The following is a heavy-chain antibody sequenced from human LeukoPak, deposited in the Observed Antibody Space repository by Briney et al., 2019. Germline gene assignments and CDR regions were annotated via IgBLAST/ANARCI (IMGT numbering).Heavy chain of an antibody. J-gene: IGHJ6*02. CDR3: ARVAHFDRGMDV. Sequence: GGSLRLSCAASGFIFSSYDMSWVRQAPGKGLEWVSGISGSGGSTNYADSVKGRFTISRDNTKKTLYLEMNSLRAEDTAVYFCARVAHFDRGMDVWGQGTTVTVSS. CDR2: ISGSGGST. CDR1: GFIFSSYD. D-gene: IGHD3-9*01. V-gene: IGHV3-23*01.